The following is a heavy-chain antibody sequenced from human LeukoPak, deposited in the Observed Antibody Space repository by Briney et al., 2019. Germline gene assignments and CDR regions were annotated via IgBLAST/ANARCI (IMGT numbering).Heavy chain of an antibody. Sequence: SETLSLTCTVSGGSISSYYWSWIRQPPGKGLEWIGYIYYSGSTNYNPSLKSRVTISVDTSKNQFSLKLSSVTAADTAVYYCARSTMVRGVIWNYFDYWGQGTLVTVSS. J-gene: IGHJ4*02. CDR1: GGSISSYY. D-gene: IGHD3-10*01. V-gene: IGHV4-59*01. CDR2: IYYSGST. CDR3: ARSTMVRGVIWNYFDY.